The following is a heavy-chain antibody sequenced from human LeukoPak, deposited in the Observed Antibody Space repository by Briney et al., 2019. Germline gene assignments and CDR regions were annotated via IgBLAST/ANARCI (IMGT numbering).Heavy chain of an antibody. CDR1: GSSINSY. CDR2: IYYSGST. J-gene: IGHJ4*02. V-gene: IGHV4-59*01. CDR3: ARVGYFDWYVDY. D-gene: IGHD3-9*01. Sequence: SETLSLTCTVSGSSINSYWSWIRQPPGKGLEWIGYIYYSGSTNYNPSLKSRVTISVDTSKNQFSLKLSSVTAADTAVYYCARVGYFDWYVDYWGQGTLVTVSS.